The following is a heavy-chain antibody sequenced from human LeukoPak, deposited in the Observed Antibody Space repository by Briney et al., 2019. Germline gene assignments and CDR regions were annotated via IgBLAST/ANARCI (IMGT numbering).Heavy chain of an antibody. CDR3: AKARGGDYGDYVIFDY. Sequence: GGSLRLSRAASGFTFSSYGMSWVRQAPGKGLEWVSSLSGSGDSTYYADSVKGRFTISRDNSKNTLYLQMNSLRAEDTAVYYCAKARGGDYGDYVIFDYWGQGTLVTVSS. CDR1: GFTFSSYG. J-gene: IGHJ4*02. D-gene: IGHD4-17*01. CDR2: LSGSGDST. V-gene: IGHV3-23*01.